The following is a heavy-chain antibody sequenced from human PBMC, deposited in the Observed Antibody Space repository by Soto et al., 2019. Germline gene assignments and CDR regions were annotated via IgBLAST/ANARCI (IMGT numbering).Heavy chain of an antibody. CDR1: GFTFNKYC. V-gene: IGHV3-30*18. Sequence: GGSLRLSCAASGFTFNKYCIQWVRQAPGKGLEWVAVISYDGTTKYHADSVKGRFTISRDNAKKTLFLQMDSLRAEDTAVYYCAKGGLWGAYYFDYLGQGIPVTVSS. D-gene: IGHD3-16*01. CDR2: ISYDGTTK. CDR3: AKGGLWGAYYFDY. J-gene: IGHJ4*02.